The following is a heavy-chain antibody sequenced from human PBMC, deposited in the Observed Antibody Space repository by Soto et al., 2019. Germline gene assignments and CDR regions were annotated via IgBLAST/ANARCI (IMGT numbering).Heavy chain of an antibody. CDR1: GFTFDDYA. J-gene: IGHJ6*02. CDR2: ISWNSGSI. CDR3: AKATVTTWRYDYHGMDV. V-gene: IGHV3-9*01. Sequence: PGGSLRLSCAASGFTFDDYAMHWVRQAPGKGLEWVSGISWNSGSIGYADSVKGRFTISRDNAKNSLYLQMNSLRAEDTALYYCAKATVTTWRYDYHGMDVWGQGTTVTVSS. D-gene: IGHD4-17*01.